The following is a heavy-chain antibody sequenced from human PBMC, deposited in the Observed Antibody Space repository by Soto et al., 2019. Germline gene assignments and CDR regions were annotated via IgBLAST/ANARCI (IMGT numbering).Heavy chain of an antibody. CDR1: GGSFSGYY. Sequence: QVQLQQWGAGLLKPSETLSLTCAVYGGSFSGYYWSWIRQPPGKGLEWIGEINHSGSTNYNPSLKSQLTISVDTSKNQFSLKLSSVTAADTAVYYCAVSYDILTGYPDYWGQGTLVTVSS. D-gene: IGHD3-9*01. J-gene: IGHJ4*02. V-gene: IGHV4-34*01. CDR3: AVSYDILTGYPDY. CDR2: INHSGST.